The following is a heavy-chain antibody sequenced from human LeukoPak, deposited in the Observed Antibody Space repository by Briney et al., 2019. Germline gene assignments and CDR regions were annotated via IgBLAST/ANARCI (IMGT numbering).Heavy chain of an antibody. J-gene: IGHJ4*02. CDR1: GFTISTYA. Sequence: PGGSLRLSCAASGFTISTYAMTWVRQAPGKGLEWVSSINSSGATTYYADSVKGRFTISRDISKNTLYLQMNSLTAEDSAVYYCAKEFIAGDGHVDCDSWGQGTLVTVSS. CDR2: INSSGATT. CDR3: AKEFIAGDGHVDCDS. V-gene: IGHV3-23*01. D-gene: IGHD5-24*01.